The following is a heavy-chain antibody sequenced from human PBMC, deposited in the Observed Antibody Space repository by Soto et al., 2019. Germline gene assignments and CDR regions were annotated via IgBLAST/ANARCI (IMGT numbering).Heavy chain of an antibody. CDR1: GFTFSSYW. Sequence: EVQLVESGGGLVQPGGSLRLSCAASGFTFSSYWMHWVRQAPGKGLVWVSRINSDGRITSYADSVKGRFTISRDNAKNTLYLQMNSLRDGDTAVYYCARRRSWDPFDYWGQGTRVTVSS. J-gene: IGHJ4*02. D-gene: IGHD1-26*01. CDR3: ARRRSWDPFDY. V-gene: IGHV3-74*01. CDR2: INSDGRIT.